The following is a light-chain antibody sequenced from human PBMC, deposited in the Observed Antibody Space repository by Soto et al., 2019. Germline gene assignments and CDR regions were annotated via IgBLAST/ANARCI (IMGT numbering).Light chain of an antibody. CDR2: EVN. V-gene: IGLV2-8*01. CDR3: SSFAGSDIL. J-gene: IGLJ2*01. CDR1: SSDVGGYNY. Sequence: QSVLTQPPSASGSPGQSVTISCTGTSSDVGGYNYVSWYQQHPGKAPKLMIYEVNKRPSGVPDRFSGSKSGNTASQTVSGLQAEDEADYYCSSFAGSDILFGGGTKLTVL.